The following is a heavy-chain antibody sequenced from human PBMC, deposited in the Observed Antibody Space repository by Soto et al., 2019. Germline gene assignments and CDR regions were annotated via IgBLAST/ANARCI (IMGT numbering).Heavy chain of an antibody. CDR3: ARDLWRRNLAY. Sequence: ASVKVSCKASGYTFTTYAMHWVRQAPGQRLEWMGLINDGSDDTQYSQKFQGRVTITRDTSASTFYMGLSSLRSEDTAVYYCARDLWRRNLAYWGQGTLVTVSS. V-gene: IGHV1-3*01. CDR1: GYTFTTYA. CDR2: INDGSDDT. D-gene: IGHD3-3*01. J-gene: IGHJ4*02.